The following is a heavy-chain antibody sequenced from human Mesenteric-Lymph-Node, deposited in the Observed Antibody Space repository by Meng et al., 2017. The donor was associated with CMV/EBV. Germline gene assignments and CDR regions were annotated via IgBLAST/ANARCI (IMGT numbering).Heavy chain of an antibody. V-gene: IGHV1-18*01. CDR1: GYTFSNYV. CDR2: ISAYSGNT. CDR3: AREESQIFGVVLRY. J-gene: IGHJ4*02. Sequence: ASVKVSCKASGYTFSNYVISWVRQAPGQGLECMGWISAYSGNTHYAQKLQGRVSMTTDTSTSTAYMELSSLRSEDTAVYYCAREESQIFGVVLRYWGQGTLVTVSS. D-gene: IGHD3-3*01.